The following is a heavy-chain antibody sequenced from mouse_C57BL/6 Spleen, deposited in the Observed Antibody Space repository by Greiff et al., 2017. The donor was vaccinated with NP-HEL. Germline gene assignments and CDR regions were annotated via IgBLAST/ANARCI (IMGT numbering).Heavy chain of an antibody. CDR2: IWTGGGT. Sequence: VKLMESGPGLVAPSQSLSITCTVSGFSLTSYAISWVRQPPGKGLEWLGVIWTGGGTNYNSALKSRLSISKDNSKSQVFLKMNSLQTDDTARYYCARNMDYGLDYFDYWGQGTTLTVSS. CDR3: ARNMDYGLDYFDY. D-gene: IGHD1-1*01. V-gene: IGHV2-9-1*01. J-gene: IGHJ2*01. CDR1: GFSLTSYA.